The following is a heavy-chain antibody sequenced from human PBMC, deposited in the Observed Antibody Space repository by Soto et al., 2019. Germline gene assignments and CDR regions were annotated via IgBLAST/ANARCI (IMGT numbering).Heavy chain of an antibody. V-gene: IGHV1-18*01. CDR1: GYTFTSYG. J-gene: IGHJ3*02. CDR2: ISAYNGNT. D-gene: IGHD4-17*01. Sequence: ASVKVSCKASGYTFTSYGISWVRQAPGQGLEWMGRISAYNGNTNYAQKLQGRVTMTTDTSTSTAYMELRSLRSDDTAVYYCANGGDYGDYVLMGAFDIWGQGTMVTVSS. CDR3: ANGGDYGDYVLMGAFDI.